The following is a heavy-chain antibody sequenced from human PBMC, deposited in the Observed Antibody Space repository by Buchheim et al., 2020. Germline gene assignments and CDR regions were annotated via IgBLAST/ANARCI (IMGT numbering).Heavy chain of an antibody. J-gene: IGHJ5*02. CDR3: ARHWSCSGGNCYFSFYDWFDP. Sequence: QPQLQESGPGLVKPSETLSLTCTVSGGSISSSSFYWGWIRQPPGKGLEWIGSIYYSGNTYYNPSLKSRLTITVETSKNQFSLKLSSVTAADTALYYCARHWSCSGGNCYFSFYDWFDPWGQGTL. CDR2: IYYSGNT. V-gene: IGHV4-39*01. D-gene: IGHD2-15*01. CDR1: GGSISSSSFY.